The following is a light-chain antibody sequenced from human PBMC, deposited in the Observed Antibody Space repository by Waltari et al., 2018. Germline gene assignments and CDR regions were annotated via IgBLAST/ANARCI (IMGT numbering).Light chain of an antibody. Sequence: QSVLTQPPSASGTPGQRVTISCSGSSSNIGSNTVNWYQQLPGTAPKLLIYSNSQRPSGVPVRFSGSKAGTSASLAISGFQSEDEADYYCAAWDDSLNVVVFGGGTKLTVL. CDR3: AAWDDSLNVVV. V-gene: IGLV1-44*01. CDR2: SNS. CDR1: SSNIGSNT. J-gene: IGLJ2*01.